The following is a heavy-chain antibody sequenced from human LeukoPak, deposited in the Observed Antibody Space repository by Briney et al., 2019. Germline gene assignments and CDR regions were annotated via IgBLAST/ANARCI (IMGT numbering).Heavy chain of an antibody. J-gene: IGHJ4*02. Sequence: SGGSLRLSCAASGFTFSNYGMHWVRQAPGKGLEWVAVIWYDGSNKYYADSVKGRFTISRDNSKNTLYLQMNSLRAEDTAVYYGAGNYGPYYFDYWGQGTLVTVSS. CDR3: AGNYGPYYFDY. D-gene: IGHD3-10*01. CDR1: GFTFSNYG. V-gene: IGHV3-33*01. CDR2: IWYDGSNK.